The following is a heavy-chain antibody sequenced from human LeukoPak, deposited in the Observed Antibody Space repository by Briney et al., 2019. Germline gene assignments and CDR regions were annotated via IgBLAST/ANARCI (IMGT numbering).Heavy chain of an antibody. J-gene: IGHJ4*02. Sequence: GGSLRLSCAASGFTFSSYEMNWVRQAPGKGLEWVSYISSSGSTIYYADSVKGRFTISRDNAKNSLYLQMNSLRAEDTAVYYCARASAVATPPFDYWGQGTLVTVSS. V-gene: IGHV3-48*03. CDR2: ISSSGSTI. CDR1: GFTFSSYE. CDR3: ARASAVATPPFDY. D-gene: IGHD5-12*01.